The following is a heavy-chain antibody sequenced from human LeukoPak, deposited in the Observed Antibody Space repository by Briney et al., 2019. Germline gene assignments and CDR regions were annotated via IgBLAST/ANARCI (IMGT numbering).Heavy chain of an antibody. CDR3: AKDYLGSSWSFDY. D-gene: IGHD6-13*01. J-gene: IGHJ4*02. CDR1: GFSFRTYA. V-gene: IGHV3-30*18. Sequence: GKSLRLSSVASGFSFRTYAVHWVRQAPGKGLEWVAVVSSDGTKVYYADSVRGRFTISRDNSKNTLYLQMSNLRPEDAAIYYCAKDYLGSSWSFDYWGQGTLVTVSS. CDR2: VSSDGTKV.